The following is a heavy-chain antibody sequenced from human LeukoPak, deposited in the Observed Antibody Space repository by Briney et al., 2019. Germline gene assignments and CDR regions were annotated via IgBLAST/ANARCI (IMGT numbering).Heavy chain of an antibody. V-gene: IGHV4-61*02. D-gene: IGHD6-19*01. J-gene: IGHJ5*02. Sequence: PSETLSLTCTVSGGSISSGSYYWSWIRQPAGKGLEWIGRIYTSGSTNYNPSLKSRVTISVDTSKNQFSLKLSSVTAADTAVYYCVIRISGWTENWFDPWGQGTLVTVSS. CDR1: GGSISSGSYY. CDR2: IYTSGST. CDR3: VIRISGWTENWFDP.